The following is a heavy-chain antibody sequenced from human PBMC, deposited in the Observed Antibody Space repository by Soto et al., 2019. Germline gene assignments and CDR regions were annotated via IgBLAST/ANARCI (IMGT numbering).Heavy chain of an antibody. J-gene: IGHJ4*02. D-gene: IGHD2-15*01. Sequence: GGSLRLSCAASGFTFSSYSMNWVRQAPGKGLEWVSYISSSSSTIYYADSVKGRFTISRDNAKNSLYLQMNRLRAEDTAVYYCARDRGLLRFDYWGQGTLVTVSS. V-gene: IGHV3-48*01. CDR1: GFTFSSYS. CDR2: ISSSSSTI. CDR3: ARDRGLLRFDY.